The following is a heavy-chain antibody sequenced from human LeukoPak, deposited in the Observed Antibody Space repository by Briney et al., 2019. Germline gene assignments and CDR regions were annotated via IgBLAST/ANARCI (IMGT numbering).Heavy chain of an antibody. CDR2: INAGNDNT. CDR1: GYTFTSYA. D-gene: IGHD2-15*01. Sequence: ASVKVSCKASGYTFTSYAIHWVRQAPGQRLEWMGRINAGNDNTKYSQKFQGRVTITRDTSASTAYMELSSLRSEDTAVYYCASQYCSGGDCYSWFDPWGQGTLVTVSS. V-gene: IGHV1-3*01. CDR3: ASQYCSGGDCYSWFDP. J-gene: IGHJ5*02.